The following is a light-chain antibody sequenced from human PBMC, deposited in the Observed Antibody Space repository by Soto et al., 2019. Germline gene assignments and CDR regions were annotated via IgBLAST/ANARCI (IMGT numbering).Light chain of an antibody. Sequence: EIVLTQPPGTLSLSPGQIATVSSTPSQSISNNYLAWYQQKPGQPPRLLVYGTSNRASGTPERFSGSGSGTDFTLTISRLEPEDFAVYYCQQYGSPPITFGQGTQLEIK. CDR1: QSISNNY. V-gene: IGKV3-20*01. CDR3: QQYGSPPIT. J-gene: IGKJ5*01. CDR2: GTS.